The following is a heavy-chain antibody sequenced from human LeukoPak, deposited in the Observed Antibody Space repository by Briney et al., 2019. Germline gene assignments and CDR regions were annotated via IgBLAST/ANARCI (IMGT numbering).Heavy chain of an antibody. J-gene: IGHJ4*02. CDR3: ARGGNIFWSGYYDYFDS. V-gene: IGHV4-4*07. CDR1: GGSILSYY. Sequence: PSETLSLTCNVSGGSILSYYWHWIRQPAGQGLVWIGRVYTSGPTIYNPALKSRVTMSVDASKNLLSLKVTSVSAADTAVYYCARGGNIFWSGYYDYFDSWGQGNPVIVSS. D-gene: IGHD3-3*01. CDR2: VYTSGPT.